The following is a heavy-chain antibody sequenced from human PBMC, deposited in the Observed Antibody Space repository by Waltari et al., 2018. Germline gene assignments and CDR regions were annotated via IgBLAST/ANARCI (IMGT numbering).Heavy chain of an antibody. V-gene: IGHV3-7*01. D-gene: IGHD2-8*01. CDR3: ARDGRGVNSQFNLFDL. CDR2: VQNDGTEK. CDR1: GFTFSNYW. J-gene: IGHJ5*02. Sequence: EVQLLESGGGLVQPGGSLRLSCAASGFTFSNYWLNWLRQAPGQGVGWGANVQNDGTEKYYLDSVKGRFTISRDNAKSSLYLQMDSRRDEDTAIYYCARDGRGVNSQFNLFDLWGQGLQVTVSS.